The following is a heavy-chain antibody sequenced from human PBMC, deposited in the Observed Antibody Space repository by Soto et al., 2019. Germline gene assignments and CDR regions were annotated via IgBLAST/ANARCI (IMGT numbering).Heavy chain of an antibody. CDR2: SSSNGGST. CDR3: ARRGYSGYEIDY. D-gene: IGHD5-12*01. Sequence: EVQLVESGGGLVQPGGSLRLSCAASGFTFRSYAMHWVRQAPGKGLEYVSDSSSNGGSTYYANAVKGRFTISRDNSKSTLYLQMGSLRAEDMAVYYCARRGYSGYEIDYWGQGTLVTVSS. CDR1: GFTFRSYA. J-gene: IGHJ4*02. V-gene: IGHV3-64*01.